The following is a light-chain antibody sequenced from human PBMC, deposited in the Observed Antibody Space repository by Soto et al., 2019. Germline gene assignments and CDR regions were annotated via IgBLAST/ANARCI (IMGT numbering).Light chain of an antibody. V-gene: IGKV3-20*01. CDR1: QSVSSSY. CDR3: QQYGSPLT. Sequence: EIVLTQSPGTLSLSPGERATLSCRASQSVSSSYLAWYQQKPGQAPWLLIYGASSRATGIPDRFSGSGSGTDFTLTISRLEPEDFAVYYCQQYGSPLTFGGGTKVEIK. J-gene: IGKJ4*01. CDR2: GAS.